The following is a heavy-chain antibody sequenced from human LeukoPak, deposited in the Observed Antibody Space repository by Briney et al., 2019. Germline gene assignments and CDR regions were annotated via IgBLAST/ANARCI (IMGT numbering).Heavy chain of an antibody. V-gene: IGHV4-4*07. D-gene: IGHD6-13*01. J-gene: IGHJ6*02. CDR3: ARDSGLVYRSSWSYQYYHGMDV. Sequence: PSETLSLICTVSVGSISRYYWSWIRQPAGKGLEWIGRIYSSGSTNYNPSLKSRVTMSVDTSKNQFSLKVSSVTAADTAIYYCARDSGLVYRSSWSYQYYHGMDVWGQGTTLTVSS. CDR2: IYSSGST. CDR1: VGSISRYY.